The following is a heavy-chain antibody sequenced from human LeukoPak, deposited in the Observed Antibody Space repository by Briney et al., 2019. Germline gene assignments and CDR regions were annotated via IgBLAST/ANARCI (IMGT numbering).Heavy chain of an antibody. J-gene: IGHJ3*02. CDR2: IIPIFGTA. CDR1: GGTFSSYA. Sequence: SVKVSCKASGGTFSSYAISWVRQAPGQGLEWMGGIIPIFGTANYAQKFQGRVTITTDESTSTAYMELSSLRSEDTAVYYCARDLVLSGAVAGHPRAFDIWGQGTMVTVSS. CDR3: ARDLVLSGAVAGHPRAFDI. D-gene: IGHD6-13*01. V-gene: IGHV1-69*05.